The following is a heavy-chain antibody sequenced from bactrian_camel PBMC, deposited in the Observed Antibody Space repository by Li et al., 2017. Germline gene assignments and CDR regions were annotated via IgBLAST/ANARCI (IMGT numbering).Heavy chain of an antibody. Sequence: VQLVESWGVLVQPGGSLRLSCASSGFTFSSYAMTWVLQAPGKGLEWVSLIDSTGRSTYYADSVKGRFTISRDNNKSTVYLQLNDLKTEEMAMYYCASGQGGSWFAAFDWGQGTQVNVS. D-gene: IGHD2*01. CDR2: IDSTGRST. J-gene: IGHJ4*01. CDR1: GFTFSSYA. CDR3: ASGQGGSWFAAFD. V-gene: IGHV3S40*01.